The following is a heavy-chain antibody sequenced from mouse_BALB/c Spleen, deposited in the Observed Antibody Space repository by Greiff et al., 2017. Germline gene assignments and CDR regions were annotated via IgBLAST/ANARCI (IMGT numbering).Heavy chain of an antibody. CDR3: ARRPYYFDY. CDR2: ISSGGGST. J-gene: IGHJ2*01. V-gene: IGHV5-12-1*01. Sequence: DVKLVESGGGLVKPGGSLKLSCAASGFAFSSYDMSWVRQTPEKRLEWVAYISSGGGSTYYPDTVKGRFTISRDNAKNTLYLQMSSLKSEDTAMYYCARRPYYFDYWGQGTTLTVSS. CDR1: GFAFSSYD.